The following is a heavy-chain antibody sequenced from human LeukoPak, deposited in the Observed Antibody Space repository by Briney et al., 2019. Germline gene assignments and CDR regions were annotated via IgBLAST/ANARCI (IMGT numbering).Heavy chain of an antibody. V-gene: IGHV1-18*01. CDR2: ISTYNGNT. J-gene: IGHJ4*02. CDR1: GYTFTSYG. Sequence: ASVKVSCKASGYTFTSYGISWVRQAPGQGLEWMGWISTYNGNTNYAQKLQGRVTMTTDTSTSTAYMELRSLRSDDTAVYYCARAPYYDILTGYYYFDYWGQGTLVTVSS. D-gene: IGHD3-9*01. CDR3: ARAPYYDILTGYYYFDY.